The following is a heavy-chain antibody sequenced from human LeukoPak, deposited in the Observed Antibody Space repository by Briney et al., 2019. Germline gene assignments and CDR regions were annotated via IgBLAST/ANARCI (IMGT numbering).Heavy chain of an antibody. CDR1: GFTFSSYS. Sequence: GGSLRLSCAASGFTFSSYSVNWVRQAPGKGLEWVSSISSGGSVIYYADSVKGRFTISRDQVKKSVFLQMNSLRAEDTAVYYCTREPYMDVWGRGTAVTVSS. CDR3: TREPYMDV. V-gene: IGHV3-21*01. CDR2: ISSGGSVI. J-gene: IGHJ6*04.